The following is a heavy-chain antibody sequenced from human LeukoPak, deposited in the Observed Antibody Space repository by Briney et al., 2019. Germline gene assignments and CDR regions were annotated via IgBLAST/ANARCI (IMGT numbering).Heavy chain of an antibody. D-gene: IGHD3-10*01. V-gene: IGHV4-61*05. CDR3: ARQLYVSGSYYAPMDV. CDR1: GGSISSSPYY. J-gene: IGHJ6*03. Sequence: NPSETLSLTCTVSGGSISSSPYYWGWIRQPPGKGLEWIGYIYYSGSTNYNPSLKSRVTISVDTSKNQFSLKMSSVTAADTAVYFCARQLYVSGSYYAPMDVWGKGTTVTISS. CDR2: IYYSGST.